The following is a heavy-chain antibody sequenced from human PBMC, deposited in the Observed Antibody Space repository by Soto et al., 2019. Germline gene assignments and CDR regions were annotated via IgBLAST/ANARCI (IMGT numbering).Heavy chain of an antibody. V-gene: IGHV1-24*01. CDR2: FDPEDGET. J-gene: IGHJ4*02. Sequence: ASVKVSCKVSGYTLTEVSMHWVRQAPGKGLEWMGGFDPEDGETIYAQKFQGRVTMTEDTSTDTAYMELSSLRSEDTAVYYCATPPPTYYDILTGYHFDYWGQGTLVTVSS. CDR1: GYTLTEVS. D-gene: IGHD3-9*01. CDR3: ATPPPTYYDILTGYHFDY.